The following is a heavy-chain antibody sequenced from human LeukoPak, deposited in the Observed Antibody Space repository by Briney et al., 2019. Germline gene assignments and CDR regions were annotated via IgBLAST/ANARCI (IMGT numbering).Heavy chain of an antibody. CDR1: GFTFSSYS. V-gene: IGHV3-21*01. CDR2: ISSNSNYI. CDR3: AREPNYSNLDY. Sequence: GGSLRLSCAASGFTFSSYSMNWVRQAPGKGLEWVSSISSNSNYIYYADSVKGRFTISRDNAKSSLSLQMNSLRAEDTAVYYCAREPNYSNLDYWGQGTLVTVSS. D-gene: IGHD4-11*01. J-gene: IGHJ4*02.